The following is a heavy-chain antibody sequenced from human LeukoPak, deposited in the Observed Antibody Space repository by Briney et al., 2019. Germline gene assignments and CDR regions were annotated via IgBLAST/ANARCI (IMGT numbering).Heavy chain of an antibody. V-gene: IGHV3-7*01. D-gene: IGHD5-12*01. CDR2: IKQDGSEK. CDR1: GFTFSSYW. Sequence: GGSLRLSCAASGFTFSSYWMSWVRQAPGKGLEWVANIKQDGSEKYYVDSVKGRFTISRDNAKNSLYLQMNSMRAEDTAVYYCARDLNSGYGSPNDYWGQGTLVTVSS. J-gene: IGHJ4*02. CDR3: ARDLNSGYGSPNDY.